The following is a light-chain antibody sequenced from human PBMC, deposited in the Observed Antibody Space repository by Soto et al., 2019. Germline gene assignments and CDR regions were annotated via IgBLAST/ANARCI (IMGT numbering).Light chain of an antibody. V-gene: IGKV3-20*01. CDR1: QSVNSAY. Sequence: EIVLTQSPGTLSLSPGERATVSCRASQSVNSAYLAWYQQKPGQDPRLLISGASTRATGIPDRFSGSGSETDFTLSITRLEPEDFAVYYCQQYGSSPRTFGQGTKVEVK. J-gene: IGKJ1*01. CDR3: QQYGSSPRT. CDR2: GAS.